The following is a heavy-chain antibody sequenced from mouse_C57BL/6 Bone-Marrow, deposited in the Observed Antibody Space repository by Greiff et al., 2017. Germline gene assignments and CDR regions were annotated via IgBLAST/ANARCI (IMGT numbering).Heavy chain of an antibody. CDR1: GYTFTGYW. V-gene: IGHV1-9*01. Sequence: VQLQQSGAELMKPGASVKLSCKATGYTFTGYWIEWVKQRPGHGLEWIGEILPGSGSTNYNEKFKGKATFTADTTSDTAYMQLRSLTTEDSAIYYCARRGDSSGYEGYFDYWGQGTTLTVSS. J-gene: IGHJ2*01. CDR3: ARRGDSSGYEGYFDY. CDR2: ILPGSGST. D-gene: IGHD3-2*02.